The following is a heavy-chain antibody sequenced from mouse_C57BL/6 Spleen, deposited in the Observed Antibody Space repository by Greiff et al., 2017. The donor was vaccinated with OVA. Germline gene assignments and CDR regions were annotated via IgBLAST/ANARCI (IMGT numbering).Heavy chain of an antibody. J-gene: IGHJ1*03. V-gene: IGHV1-52*01. CDR3: VGARGLLRRTLYFDV. D-gene: IGHD1-1*01. Sequence: QVQLQQPGAELVRPGSSVKLSCKASGYTFTSYWMHWVKQRPIQGLEWIGNIDPSDSETHYNQKFKDKATLTVDKSSSTAYMQLSSLTSEDSAVYYGVGARGLLRRTLYFDVWGTGTTVTVSS. CDR2: IDPSDSET. CDR1: GYTFTSYW.